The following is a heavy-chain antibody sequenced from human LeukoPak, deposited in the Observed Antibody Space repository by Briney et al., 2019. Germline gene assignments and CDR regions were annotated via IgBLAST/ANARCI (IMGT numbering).Heavy chain of an antibody. J-gene: IGHJ5*02. V-gene: IGHV3-7*03. CDR3: AKDWTPHNRVYDCLDA. Sequence: PGGSLRLSCAASGFTFSTYWMTWVRQAPGKGLEWVANINRDGTQKYYVDSVKGRFSISRDDPRNTVWLQMNSLRAEDTALYYCAKDWTPHNRVYDCLDAWGQGTQVTVSS. CDR2: INRDGTQK. CDR1: GFTFSTYW. D-gene: IGHD3-16*01.